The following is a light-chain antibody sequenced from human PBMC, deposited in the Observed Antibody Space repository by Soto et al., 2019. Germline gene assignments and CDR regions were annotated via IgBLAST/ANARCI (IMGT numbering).Light chain of an antibody. CDR3: LQDYNYPRT. Sequence: ASPMTQSPSSLSAYVGDRVTITCRASQGIRNDLGWYQQKPGKAPKLLIYAASSLQSGVPSRFSGSGSGTDFTLTISSLQPEDFATYYCLQDYNYPRTFGQGTKVDVK. J-gene: IGKJ1*01. CDR2: AAS. CDR1: QGIRND. V-gene: IGKV1-6*01.